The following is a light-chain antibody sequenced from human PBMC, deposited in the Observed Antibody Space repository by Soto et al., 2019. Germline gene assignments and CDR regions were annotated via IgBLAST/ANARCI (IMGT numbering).Light chain of an antibody. Sequence: DIQMTQSPSSLSASVGDRVTITCQASQDISNSLIWYQQKSGKAPKLLIYGASDLKTGVPSRFSGGGSGTYFTFTISSLQPEDIATYFCQQFHSLPYTFGQGTKLEIK. CDR1: QDISNS. J-gene: IGKJ2*01. V-gene: IGKV1-33*01. CDR2: GAS. CDR3: QQFHSLPYT.